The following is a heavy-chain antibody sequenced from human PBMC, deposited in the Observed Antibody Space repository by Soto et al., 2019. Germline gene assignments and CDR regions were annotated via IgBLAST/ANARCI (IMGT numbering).Heavy chain of an antibody. CDR3: ARPFRRGGGDCCDNGFDP. D-gene: IGHD2-21*02. V-gene: IGHV1-3*01. J-gene: IGHJ5*02. Sequence: KFQGRVTITRDTSASTAYMELSSLRSEDTAVYYCARPFRRGGGDCCDNGFDPWGQGTLVTVSS.